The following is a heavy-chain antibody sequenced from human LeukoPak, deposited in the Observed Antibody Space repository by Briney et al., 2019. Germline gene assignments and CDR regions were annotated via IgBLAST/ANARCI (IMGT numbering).Heavy chain of an antibody. V-gene: IGHV3-66*01. D-gene: IGHD6-13*01. CDR1: GFTFSSYS. CDR2: IYSGGST. J-gene: IGHJ4*02. CDR3: ARVGYTDSWYSSPPFDY. Sequence: GGSLRLSCAASGFTFSSYSMNWVRQAPGKGLEWVSIIYSGGSTYYADSVKGRFTISRDNSKNILYLQMNSLRAEDTALYYCARVGYTDSWYSSPPFDYWGQGTLVTVSS.